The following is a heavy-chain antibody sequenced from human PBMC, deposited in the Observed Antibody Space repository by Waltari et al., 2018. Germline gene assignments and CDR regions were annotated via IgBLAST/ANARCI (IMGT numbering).Heavy chain of an antibody. J-gene: IGHJ4*02. CDR1: GGSISSSSYY. V-gene: IGHV4-39*01. Sequence: QLQLQESGPGLVKPSETLSLTCTVSGGSISSSSYYWGWIRQPPGKGLEGIGSIYYSGRTYYTPSLKSRVTISVDTSKNQFSLKRSSVTAADTAVYYCARGGADYWGQGTLVTVSS. D-gene: IGHD3-10*01. CDR3: ARGGADY. CDR2: IYYSGRT.